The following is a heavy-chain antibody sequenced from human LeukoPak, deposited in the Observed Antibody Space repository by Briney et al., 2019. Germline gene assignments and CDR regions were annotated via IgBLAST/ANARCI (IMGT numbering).Heavy chain of an antibody. J-gene: IGHJ4*02. CDR1: GYTFTSYG. CDR2: ISAHNGDT. D-gene: IGHD1-26*01. V-gene: IGHV1-18*01. CDR3: ARDLKRTVGATPTSDY. Sequence: EASVKVSCKASGYTFTSYGISWVRQAPGQGLEWMGWISAHNGDTNYAQKFQGRVSMTTDTSTSTGYMELRSLTSDDTAVYYCARDLKRTVGATPTSDYWGQGTLVTVSS.